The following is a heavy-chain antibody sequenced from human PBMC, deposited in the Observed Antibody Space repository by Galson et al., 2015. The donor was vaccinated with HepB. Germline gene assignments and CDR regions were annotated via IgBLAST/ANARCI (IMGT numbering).Heavy chain of an antibody. CDR2: IIPIFGTA. CDR3: AIDATYYYDSSGYWNYFDY. D-gene: IGHD3-22*01. Sequence: SVKVSCKASGGTFSSYAISWVRQAPGQGLEWMGGIIPIFGTANYAQKFQGRVTITADESTSTAYMELSSLRSEDTAVYYCAIDATYYYDSSGYWNYFDYWGQGTLVTVSS. J-gene: IGHJ4*02. CDR1: GGTFSSYA. V-gene: IGHV1-69*13.